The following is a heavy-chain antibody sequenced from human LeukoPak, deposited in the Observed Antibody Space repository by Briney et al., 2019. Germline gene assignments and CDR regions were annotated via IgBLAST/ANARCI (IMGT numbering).Heavy chain of an antibody. CDR3: ARSSSWDY. CDR1: GFTFNSYW. V-gene: IGHV3-66*01. D-gene: IGHD6-13*01. CDR2: IYSGGST. J-gene: IGHJ4*02. Sequence: GGSLRLSCAASGFTFNSYWMSWVRQAPGKGLEWVSVIYSGGSTYYADSVKGRFTISRDNSKNTLYLQMNSLRAEDTAVYYCARSSSWDYWGQGTLVTVSS.